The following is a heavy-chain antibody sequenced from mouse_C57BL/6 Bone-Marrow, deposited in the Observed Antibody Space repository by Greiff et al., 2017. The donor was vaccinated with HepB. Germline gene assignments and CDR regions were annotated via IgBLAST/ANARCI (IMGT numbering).Heavy chain of an antibody. CDR3: ARRGYGSSYDYWYFYV. D-gene: IGHD1-1*01. CDR1: GYTFTSYW. Sequence: VQLQQPGAELVKPGASVKMSCKASGYTFTSYWITWVKQRPGQGLEWIGDIYPGSGSTNYNEKFKSKATLTVDTSSSTAYMQLSSLTSEDSAVYYCARRGYGSSYDYWYFYVWGTGTTVTVSS. J-gene: IGHJ1*03. V-gene: IGHV1-55*01. CDR2: IYPGSGST.